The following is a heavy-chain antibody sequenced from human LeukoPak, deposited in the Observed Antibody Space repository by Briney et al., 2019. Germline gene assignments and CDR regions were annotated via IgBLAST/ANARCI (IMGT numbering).Heavy chain of an antibody. CDR1: GFTFRSYG. J-gene: IGHJ4*02. CDR3: AKATGYLL. D-gene: IGHD1-14*01. V-gene: IGHV3-23*01. CDR2: ISGSGGST. Sequence: GGTLRLSCAASGFTFRSYGMSWVRQAPGKGLEWVSAISGSGGSTYYADSVKGRFTISRDNSENTLFLRMNSLRAEDTAVYYCAKATGYLLWGQGTLVTVSS.